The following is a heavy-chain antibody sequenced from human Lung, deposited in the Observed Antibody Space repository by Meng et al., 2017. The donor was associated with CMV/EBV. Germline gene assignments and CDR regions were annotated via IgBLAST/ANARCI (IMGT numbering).Heavy chain of an antibody. J-gene: IGHJ4*02. Sequence: QGHLQESGPGLVKPSGTLSLTCAVFGGSSSRSNWWSWVRQPPGKGLEWIGEIYHSGSTNYNPSLKSRVTISVDKSKNQFSLKLSSVTAADTAVYYCASFPPPGKQWLVTDYWGQGTLVTVSS. D-gene: IGHD6-19*01. CDR2: IYHSGST. CDR1: GGSSSRSNW. V-gene: IGHV4-4*02. CDR3: ASFPPPGKQWLVTDY.